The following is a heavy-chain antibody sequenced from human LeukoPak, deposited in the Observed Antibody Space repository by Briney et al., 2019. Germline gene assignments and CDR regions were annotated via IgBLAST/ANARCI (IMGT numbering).Heavy chain of an antibody. J-gene: IGHJ5*02. D-gene: IGHD5-12*01. Sequence: SETLSLTCSVSGGSIRSLGYSWGWIRQPPGKGLEWIASMYYTGTTYYNPSLKSRVTMSVDTSKNQFSLNLTSVTAADTAVFYCARSVSAYAGRGWFDPWGQGTLVSVSS. CDR1: GGSIRSLGYS. CDR2: MYYTGTT. CDR3: ARSVSAYAGRGWFDP. V-gene: IGHV4-39*07.